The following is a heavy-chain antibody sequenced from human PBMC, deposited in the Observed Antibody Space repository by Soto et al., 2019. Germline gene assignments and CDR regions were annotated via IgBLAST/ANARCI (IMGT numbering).Heavy chain of an antibody. V-gene: IGHV1-18*01. CDR1: GYTFTSYG. Sequence: ASVKVSCTASGYTFTSYGISWVRQAPGQGLEWMGWISAYNGNTNYAQKLQGRVTMTTDTSTSTAYMELRSLRSDDTAVYYCARIGYCSGGSCYSGYYYGMDVWGQGTTVTVSS. CDR2: ISAYNGNT. CDR3: ARIGYCSGGSCYSGYYYGMDV. J-gene: IGHJ6*02. D-gene: IGHD2-15*01.